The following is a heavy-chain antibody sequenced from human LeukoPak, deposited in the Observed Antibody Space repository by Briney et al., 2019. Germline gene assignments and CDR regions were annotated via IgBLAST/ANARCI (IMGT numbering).Heavy chain of an antibody. J-gene: IGHJ5*02. V-gene: IGHV4-61*02. CDR1: GGSISSGSYY. CDR3: ARLSFPWFDP. CDR2: IYTSGST. Sequence: SQTLSLTCTVSGGSISSGSYYWSWIRQPAGKGLEWIGRIYTSGSTNYNPSLKSRVTVSVDTSKNQFSLKLSSVTAADTAVYYCARLSFPWFDPWGQGTLVTVSS.